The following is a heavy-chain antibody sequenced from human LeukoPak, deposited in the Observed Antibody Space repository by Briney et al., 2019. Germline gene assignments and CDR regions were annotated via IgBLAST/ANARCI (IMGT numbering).Heavy chain of an antibody. CDR3: VRYYDSTGSLDY. CDR1: GDSVSRSSYY. CDR2: IYYIGST. Sequence: PSETLSLTCTVSGDSVSRSSYYWTWIRQPPGKGLEWIGYIYYIGSTNYNPPLESRLTMSVDTSKNQFSLRLSSVIAADTAVYYCVRYYDSTGSLDYWGQGTLVTVSS. J-gene: IGHJ4*02. V-gene: IGHV4-61*01. D-gene: IGHD3-22*01.